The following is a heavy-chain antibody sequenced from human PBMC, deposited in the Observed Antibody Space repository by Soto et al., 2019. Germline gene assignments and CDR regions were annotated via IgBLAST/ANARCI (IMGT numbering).Heavy chain of an antibody. CDR1: GYTFTSYG. CDR2: ISAYNGNK. CDR3: ARGGGSRRYCSQYPWFDP. J-gene: IGHJ5*02. V-gene: IGHV1-18*01. D-gene: IGHD3-10*01. Sequence: ASVKVSCKACGYTFTSYGINWVRQAPGQGLEWMGWISAYNGNKKYAQKRQGRVTMTTDTSTSPAYMELRSLRSDDTAVYYCARGGGSRRYCSQYPWFDPWGQGTLVTVSS.